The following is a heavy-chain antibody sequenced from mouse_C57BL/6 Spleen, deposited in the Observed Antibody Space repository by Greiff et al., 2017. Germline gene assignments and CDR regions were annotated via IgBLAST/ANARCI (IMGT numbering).Heavy chain of an antibody. CDR2: INPNNGGT. CDR1: GYTFTDYN. J-gene: IGHJ3*01. CDR3: ERGGYYCASDAPAWFAY. Sequence: VQLQQSGPELVKPGASVKMSCKASGYTFTDYNMHWVKQSHGKSLEWIGYINPNNGGTSYNQTFKGKATLTVNKSSSTAYLELRSLTSEVSTVYYCERGGYYCASDAPAWFAYWGQGTLVTVSA. D-gene: IGHD1-1*01. V-gene: IGHV1-22*01.